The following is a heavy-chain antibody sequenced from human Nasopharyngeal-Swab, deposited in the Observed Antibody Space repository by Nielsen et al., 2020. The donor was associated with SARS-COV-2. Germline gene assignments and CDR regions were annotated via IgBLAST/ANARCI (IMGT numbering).Heavy chain of an antibody. D-gene: IGHD3-10*01. J-gene: IGHJ5*02. V-gene: IGHV3-23*01. CDR1: GFTFSSYA. Sequence: GESLKISCAASGFTFSSYAMTWVRQAPGKGLEWVSAISGSGGSTYYADSVRGRFTISRDNSKNTLHLQMNSLRGEDTAVYYCAKWGTYYYGSGSFFGPSNWFDPWGQGTLVTVSS. CDR2: ISGSGGST. CDR3: AKWGTYYYGSGSFFGPSNWFDP.